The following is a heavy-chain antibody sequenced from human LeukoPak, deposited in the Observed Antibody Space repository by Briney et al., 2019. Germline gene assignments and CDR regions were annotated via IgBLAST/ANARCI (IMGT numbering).Heavy chain of an antibody. CDR1: GFTFSSYW. J-gene: IGHJ6*02. V-gene: IGHV3-7*03. CDR3: AKDTQQLVRGSEYGMDV. Sequence: GGSLRLSCADSGFTFSSYWMSWVRQAPGKGLEWVANIKQDGSEKYYADSVKGRFTISRDNAKNSLYLQMNSLRAEDTALYYCAKDTQQLVRGSEYGMDVWGQGTTVTVSS. CDR2: IKQDGSEK. D-gene: IGHD6-13*01.